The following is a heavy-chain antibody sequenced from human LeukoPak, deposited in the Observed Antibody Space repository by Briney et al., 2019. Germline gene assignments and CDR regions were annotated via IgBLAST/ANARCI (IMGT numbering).Heavy chain of an antibody. CDR1: GYTFTGYY. CDR2: INPNSGGT. D-gene: IGHD3-10*01. CDR3: ARAWGFYGSGSYPY. Sequence: ASVKVSCKASGYTFTGYYMHWVRQTPGQGLEWMGWINPNSGGTNYAQKFQGRVTMTRDTSISTAYMELSRLRSDGTAVYYCARAWGFYGSGSYPYWGQGTLVTVSS. J-gene: IGHJ4*02. V-gene: IGHV1-2*02.